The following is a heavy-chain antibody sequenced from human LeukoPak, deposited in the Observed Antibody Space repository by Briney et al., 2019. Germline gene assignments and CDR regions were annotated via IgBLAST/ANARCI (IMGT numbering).Heavy chain of an antibody. CDR2: ISYDGSNT. D-gene: IGHD3-10*01. CDR3: AGSNSNWFGDAPDI. V-gene: IGHV3-30*04. J-gene: IGHJ3*02. Sequence: GRSLRLSCAASGFTFSSYAMHWVRQAPGKGLQWVAVISYDGSNTLYADSVKGRFTISRDNSEDTLYLQMNSLRAEDTAVYYCAGSNSNWFGDAPDIWGQGIMVTVSS. CDR1: GFTFSSYA.